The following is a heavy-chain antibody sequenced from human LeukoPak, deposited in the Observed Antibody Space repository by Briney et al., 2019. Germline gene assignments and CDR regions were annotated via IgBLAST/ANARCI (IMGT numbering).Heavy chain of an antibody. CDR3: AASDYGDVFDY. Sequence: ASVKVSCKASGYTFTSYYMHWVRQAPGQGLEWMGIINPSGGSTSYAQKFQGRVTMTRDTSTSTVYMELSSLRSDDTAVYYCAASDYGDVFDYWGQGTLVTVSS. CDR1: GYTFTSYY. V-gene: IGHV1-46*01. D-gene: IGHD4-17*01. CDR2: INPSGGST. J-gene: IGHJ4*02.